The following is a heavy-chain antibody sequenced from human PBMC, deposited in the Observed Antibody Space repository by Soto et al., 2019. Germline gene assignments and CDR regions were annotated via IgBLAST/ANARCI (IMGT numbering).Heavy chain of an antibody. V-gene: IGHV4-59*11. CDR2: ISYSGST. Sequence: SETLSLTCTVSGGSISGHYWSWIRQPPGKGLQYIGYISYSGSTNYNPSLKSRVTISVDTSNNQFSLGLSSVTAADTAVYYCARDVGLQHDTGYYDFWSGKNNWFDPWGQGILVTVSS. CDR3: ARDVGLQHDTGYYDFWSGKNNWFDP. D-gene: IGHD3-3*01. CDR1: GGSISGHY. J-gene: IGHJ5*02.